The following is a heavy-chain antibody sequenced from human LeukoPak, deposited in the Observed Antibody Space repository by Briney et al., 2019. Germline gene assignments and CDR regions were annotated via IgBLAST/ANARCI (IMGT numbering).Heavy chain of an antibody. J-gene: IGHJ4*02. CDR1: GFSFSSDG. CDR2: ISGSGDTT. CDR3: AKATGYLL. D-gene: IGHD1-14*01. V-gene: IGHV3-23*01. Sequence: PGGTLILSCAASGFSFSSDGMSWVRQAPGKGLEWVSGISGSGDTTYYADSVKGRFTISRVNSKNTLFLQMNSLRAEDTAVYYCAKATGYLLWGQGTLVTVSS.